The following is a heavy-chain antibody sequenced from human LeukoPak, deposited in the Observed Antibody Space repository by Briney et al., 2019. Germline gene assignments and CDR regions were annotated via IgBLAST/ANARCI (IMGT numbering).Heavy chain of an antibody. V-gene: IGHV3-23*01. CDR1: GFTFSSFA. D-gene: IGHD3-3*01. CDR3: VKGRRFLEWLLLDS. Sequence: GASLRLSCAASGFTFSSFAMSWVRQAPGKGLECVSTISVSGSTTYYADSVKGRFTISRDSSKNTLYLHMKSVRAEDTAVYYCVKGRRFLEWLLLDSWGQGILVTATS. CDR2: ISVSGSTT. J-gene: IGHJ4*02.